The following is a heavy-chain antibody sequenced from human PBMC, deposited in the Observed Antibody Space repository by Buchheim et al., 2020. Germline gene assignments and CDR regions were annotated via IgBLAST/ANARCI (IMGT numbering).Heavy chain of an antibody. V-gene: IGHV1-46*01. J-gene: IGHJ6*02. D-gene: IGHD3-3*01. CDR1: GYSFTRYY. CDR2: INPSGGSA. CDR3: ARSIFGVAEYGMDV. Sequence: QVQLVQSGAEVKKPGTSVKVSCKTSGYSFTRYYMHWVRQAPGQGLEWMGIINPSGGSANYAQKFQGRVTMTRDTSTSKVYMDLSSLRSEDTAVYYCARSIFGVAEYGMDVWGQGTT.